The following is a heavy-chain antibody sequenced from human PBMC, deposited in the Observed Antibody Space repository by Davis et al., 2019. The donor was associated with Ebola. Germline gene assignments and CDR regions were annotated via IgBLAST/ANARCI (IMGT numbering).Heavy chain of an antibody. CDR1: GFTFSSYG. CDR3: AKGSRGAAWFDP. Sequence: GESLKISCAASGFTFSSYGMHWVRQAPGKGLEWVAVISYDGSNKYYADSVKGRFTISRDNSKNTLYLQMNSLRAEDTAVYYCAKGSRGAAWFDPWGQGTLVTVSS. D-gene: IGHD6-13*01. V-gene: IGHV3-30*18. J-gene: IGHJ5*02. CDR2: ISYDGSNK.